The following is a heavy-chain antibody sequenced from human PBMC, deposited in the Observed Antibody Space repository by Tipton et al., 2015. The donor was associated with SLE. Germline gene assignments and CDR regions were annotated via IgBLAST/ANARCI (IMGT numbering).Heavy chain of an antibody. D-gene: IGHD1-26*01. J-gene: IGHJ4*02. Sequence: SLRLSCAASGFSFSNFWMYWVRQAPGKGLVWVSGINNDGRSTTYADSVKGRFTISRDNAKNTLYLQMYSLRADDTAVYYCARDQVGVGDFDYWGQGTLVTVPS. V-gene: IGHV3-74*01. CDR2: INNDGRST. CDR3: ARDQVGVGDFDY. CDR1: GFSFSNFW.